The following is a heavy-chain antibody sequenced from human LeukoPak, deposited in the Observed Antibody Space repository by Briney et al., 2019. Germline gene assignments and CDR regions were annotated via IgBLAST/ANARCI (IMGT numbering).Heavy chain of an antibody. CDR2: ITGSGTDI. CDR1: GFTFSSYS. D-gene: IGHD4-17*01. J-gene: IGHJ4*02. Sequence: PGGSLRLSCAASGFTFSSYSMNWVRQAPGKGPEWISWITGSGTDIIYADSVKGRFTISRDNAKNSLYLQMNSLRAEDTAVYYFARDQEYGFTYWGQGTLVTVSS. CDR3: ARDQEYGFTY. V-gene: IGHV3-48*01.